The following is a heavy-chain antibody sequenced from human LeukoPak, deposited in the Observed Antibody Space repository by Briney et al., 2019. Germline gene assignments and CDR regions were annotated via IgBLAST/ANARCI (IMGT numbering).Heavy chain of an antibody. CDR2: IYYSGST. J-gene: IGHJ4*02. V-gene: IGHV4-59*01. D-gene: IGHD3-22*01. CDR3: ARENYYDSSGYYGI. Sequence: SETLSLTCTVSGGSISSYYWSWIRQPPGKGLEWIGYIYYSGSTNYNPSLKGRVTISVDTSKNQFSLKLSFVTAADTAVYYCARENYYDSSGYYGIWGQGTLVTVSS. CDR1: GGSISSYY.